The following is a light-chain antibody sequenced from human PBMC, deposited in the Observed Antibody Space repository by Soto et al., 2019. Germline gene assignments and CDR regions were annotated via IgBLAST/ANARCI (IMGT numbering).Light chain of an antibody. Sequence: DIQMTQSPSSLSASVGDRVTITCQASQDISNYLNWYQQKPGKAPKLLIYDASNLETGVPSRFSGGGSWTDFTFTISSLQPEDIATYYCQQYDNLVTFGGGTKVEIK. V-gene: IGKV1-33*01. CDR1: QDISNY. J-gene: IGKJ4*01. CDR2: DAS. CDR3: QQYDNLVT.